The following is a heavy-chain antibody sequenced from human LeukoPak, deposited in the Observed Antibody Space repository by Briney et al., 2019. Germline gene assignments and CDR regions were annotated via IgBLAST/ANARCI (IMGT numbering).Heavy chain of an antibody. Sequence: GESLKISCKGSGYSFTTYWLGWVRQMPGKGLEWMGIIHPGDSDTRYSPSFQGQVTISADRSIGTAYLQWSSLKASDTATYYCARQGGTAAAGAFNYWGQGTLVTVSS. J-gene: IGHJ4*02. V-gene: IGHV5-51*01. D-gene: IGHD6-13*01. CDR1: GYSFTTYW. CDR2: IHPGDSDT. CDR3: ARQGGTAAAGAFNY.